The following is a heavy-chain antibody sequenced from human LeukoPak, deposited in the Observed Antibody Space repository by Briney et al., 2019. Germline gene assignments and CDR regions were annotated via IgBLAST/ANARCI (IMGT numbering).Heavy chain of an antibody. J-gene: IGHJ4*02. D-gene: IGHD6-13*01. Sequence: ASVKVSCKASGYTFTVYYMHWGRQAPGQGIEWMGWINPNSGGTNHAQKFQGRVTMTRDTSITTAYMELSRLRSDDTAVYYCERVAAAAGVWGQGTLVTVSS. V-gene: IGHV1-2*02. CDR1: GYTFTVYY. CDR2: INPNSGGT. CDR3: ERVAAAAGV.